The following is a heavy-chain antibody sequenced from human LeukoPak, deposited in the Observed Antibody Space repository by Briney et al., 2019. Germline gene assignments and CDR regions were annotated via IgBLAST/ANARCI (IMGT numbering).Heavy chain of an antibody. CDR2: ISGSGGST. J-gene: IGHJ3*02. D-gene: IGHD2-2*01. V-gene: IGHV3-23*01. CDR3: AKGGYCSSSSCYGVDAFDI. CDR1: GFTFSSYA. Sequence: PGGSLRLSCAASGFTFSSYAMSWVCQAPGKGLEWVSAISGSGGSTYYADSVKGRFTISRDNSKNTLFLQMHSLRAEDTAVYYCAKGGYCSSSSCYGVDAFDIWGQGTMVTVSS.